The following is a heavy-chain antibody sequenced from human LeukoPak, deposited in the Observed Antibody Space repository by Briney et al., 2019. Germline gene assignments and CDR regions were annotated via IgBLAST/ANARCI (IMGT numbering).Heavy chain of an antibody. Sequence: GGSLRLSCAASGFTFSSYAMSWVRQAPGKGLEWVSAISGSGGSTYYAGSVKGRFTISRDNSKNTLYLQMNSLRAEDTAVYYCAKKKKLVYYLDYWGQGTLVTVSS. J-gene: IGHJ4*02. D-gene: IGHD3-10*01. CDR2: ISGSGGST. V-gene: IGHV3-23*01. CDR3: AKKKKLVYYLDY. CDR1: GFTFSSYA.